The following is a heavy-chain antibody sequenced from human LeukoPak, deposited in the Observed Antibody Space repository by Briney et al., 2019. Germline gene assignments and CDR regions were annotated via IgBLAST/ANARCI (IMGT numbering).Heavy chain of an antibody. D-gene: IGHD3-22*01. J-gene: IGHJ4*02. V-gene: IGHV3-7*03. CDR3: ATPLDYYDRSDSHQGGD. Sequence: GGSLRLSCAASGFTFSMYWMSWVRQAPGKGPEWVANIKVDGSEIYYVDSVKGRFTISRDNAKNSLYLQMNSLRAEDTAVYYCATPLDYYDRSDSHQGGDWGQGALVTVSS. CDR1: GFTFSMYW. CDR2: IKVDGSEI.